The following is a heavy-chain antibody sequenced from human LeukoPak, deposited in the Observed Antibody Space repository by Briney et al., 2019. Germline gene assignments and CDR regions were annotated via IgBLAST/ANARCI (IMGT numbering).Heavy chain of an antibody. CDR1: GGSFSGYY. Sequence: SETLSLTCAVYGGSFSGYYWSWIRQPPGKGLEWIGEINHSGSTNYNPSLKSRVTISVDTSKNQFSLKLSSVTAADTAAYYCARRSRYSSGSDYWGQGTLVTVSS. J-gene: IGHJ4*02. CDR2: INHSGST. D-gene: IGHD6-19*01. CDR3: ARRSRYSSGSDY. V-gene: IGHV4-34*01.